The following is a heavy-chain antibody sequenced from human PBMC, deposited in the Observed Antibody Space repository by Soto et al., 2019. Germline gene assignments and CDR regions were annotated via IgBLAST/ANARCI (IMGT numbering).Heavy chain of an antibody. Sequence: SVKGSCTASGDTYSRYAISWVRQAPEQGLEWMGRIIPFIGTANYAQKFQGRVTITADESTSTAYMELTSLRSEDTAVYYCARVVMTTVPASYYYGMDVWGQGTTVTVSS. CDR1: GDTYSRYA. CDR3: ARVVMTTVPASYYYGMDV. J-gene: IGHJ6*02. D-gene: IGHD4-4*01. V-gene: IGHV1-69*11. CDR2: IIPFIGTA.